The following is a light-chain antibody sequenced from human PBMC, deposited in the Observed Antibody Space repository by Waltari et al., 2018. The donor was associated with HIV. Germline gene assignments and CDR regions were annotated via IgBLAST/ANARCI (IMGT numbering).Light chain of an antibody. CDR3: QQSYNFPWT. J-gene: IGKJ1*01. CDR2: AAS. V-gene: IGKV1-39*01. Sequence: DIQMTQAPSSLSASVGDRVTITCRASQRVSTYLNWYQKRAGRAPKLLIYAASNLQSGVPARFSGSGSGTDFTLTISSLQPEDFATYYCQQSYNFPWTFGQGTKVEI. CDR1: QRVSTY.